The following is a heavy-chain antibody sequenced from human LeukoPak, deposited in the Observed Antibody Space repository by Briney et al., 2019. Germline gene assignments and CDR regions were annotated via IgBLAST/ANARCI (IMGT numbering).Heavy chain of an antibody. D-gene: IGHD2/OR15-2a*01. J-gene: IGHJ3*02. CDR3: ARVVNRGAFDI. CDR2: INWNGGST. V-gene: IGHV3-20*04. Sequence: GGTLRLSCAASGFTFSSFGMSWVRQAPGKGLEWVSGINWNGGSTGYADSVKGRFTISRDNAKNSLYLQMNSLRAEDTALYYCARVVNRGAFDIWGQGTMVTVSS. CDR1: GFTFSSFG.